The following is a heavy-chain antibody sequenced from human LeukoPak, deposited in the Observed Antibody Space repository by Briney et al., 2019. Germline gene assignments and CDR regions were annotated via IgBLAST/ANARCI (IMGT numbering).Heavy chain of an antibody. V-gene: IGHV3-23*01. Sequence: GGSLRLSCAASGFTFGSYAMSWVRQAPGKGLEWVSGISGSGYDTCYADSVKGRFTISRDNSKNTVHLQMISLRAEDTAVYYCAKDLLYYYGSGSYGGDYWGQGTLVTVS. D-gene: IGHD3-10*01. CDR1: GFTFGSYA. CDR3: AKDLLYYYGSGSYGGDY. J-gene: IGHJ4*02. CDR2: ISGSGYDT.